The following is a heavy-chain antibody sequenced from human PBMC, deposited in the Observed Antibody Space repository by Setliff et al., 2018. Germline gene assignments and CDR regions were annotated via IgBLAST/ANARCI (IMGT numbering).Heavy chain of an antibody. CDR3: ARSDGGSSGLDY. CDR1: GVVFRNYH. D-gene: IGHD2-15*01. V-gene: IGHV3-21*01. J-gene: IGHJ4*02. Sequence: PGGSLRLSCVVSGVVFRNYHLNWVRQTPEKGLEWVSSFSGSNEYIKYADSVKGRFTISRDSAENAVYLQMNNLSAEDTAVYHCARSDGGSSGLDYWGQGTLVTVSS. CDR2: FSGSNEYI.